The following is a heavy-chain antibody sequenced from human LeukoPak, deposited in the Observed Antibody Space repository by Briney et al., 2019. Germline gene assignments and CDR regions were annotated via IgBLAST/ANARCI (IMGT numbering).Heavy chain of an antibody. CDR2: INHSGSA. D-gene: IGHD3-10*01. Sequence: SETLSLTCAVYGGSFSGYYWSWIRQPPGKGLEWIGEINHSGSANYNPSLKSRVTISVDTSKNQFSLKLSSVTAADTAVYYCASRFQARGVIADYWGQGTLVTVSS. CDR1: GGSFSGYY. J-gene: IGHJ4*02. CDR3: ASRFQARGVIADY. V-gene: IGHV4-34*01.